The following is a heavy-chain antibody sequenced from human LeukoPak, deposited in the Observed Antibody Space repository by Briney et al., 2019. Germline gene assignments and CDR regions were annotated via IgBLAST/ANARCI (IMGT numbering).Heavy chain of an antibody. Sequence: SETLSLTCAVYGGSFSGYYWSWIRQPPGKGLEWIGEINHSGSTNYNPSLKSRVTISVDTSKNQFSLKLSSVTAADTAVYYCARDRSGGSLDYWGQGTLVTVSS. J-gene: IGHJ4*02. CDR1: GGSFSGYY. CDR2: INHSGST. D-gene: IGHD2-15*01. CDR3: ARDRSGGSLDY. V-gene: IGHV4-34*01.